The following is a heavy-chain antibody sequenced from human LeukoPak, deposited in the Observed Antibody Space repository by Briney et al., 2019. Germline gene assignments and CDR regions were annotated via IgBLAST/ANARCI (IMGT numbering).Heavy chain of an antibody. CDR3: ARLVTEYGDYATYYYYYMDV. J-gene: IGHJ6*03. CDR1: GGSINSNSYY. CDR2: ISYSGTT. V-gene: IGHV4-39*01. Sequence: PSETLSLTCTVSGGSINSNSYYWGWIRQPPGKGLEWIGSISYSGTTYYSPSLKSRVTISVDTSKNQFSLKLSSVTAADTAVYYCARLVTEYGDYATYYYYYMDVWGKGTTVTISS. D-gene: IGHD4-17*01.